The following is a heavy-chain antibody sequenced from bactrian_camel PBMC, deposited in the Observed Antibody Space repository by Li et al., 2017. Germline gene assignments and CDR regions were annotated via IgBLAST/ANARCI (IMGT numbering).Heavy chain of an antibody. CDR3: AADDSYDCYSAS. Sequence: HVQLVESGGSSVQAGGSLRLTCTVSGTAPGYTFADYHAYWYRSLPGDECELVAGISTDGSTEYGDSVKGRFTISRDNAKSKLFPQMNNLKADDTAVYYCAADDSYDCYSASGGPGTQVTVS. J-gene: IGHJ6*01. V-gene: IGHV3S53*01. CDR2: ISTDGST. CDR1: GTAPGYTFADY. D-gene: IGHD3*01.